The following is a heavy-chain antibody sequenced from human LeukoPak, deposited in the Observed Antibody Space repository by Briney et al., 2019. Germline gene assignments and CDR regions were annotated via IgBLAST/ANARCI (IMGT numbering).Heavy chain of an antibody. D-gene: IGHD3-9*01. CDR2: INPSGGST. CDR3: ARLAEYNDSLTGSFDY. J-gene: IGHJ4*02. V-gene: IGHV1-46*01. Sequence: ASVKVSCKASGYTFTSYYMHWVRQAPGQGLEWMGIINPSGGSTSYAQKFQGRVTMTRDTSTSTVYMELSSLRSEDTAVYYCARLAEYNDSLTGSFDYWGQGTLVTVSS. CDR1: GYTFTSYY.